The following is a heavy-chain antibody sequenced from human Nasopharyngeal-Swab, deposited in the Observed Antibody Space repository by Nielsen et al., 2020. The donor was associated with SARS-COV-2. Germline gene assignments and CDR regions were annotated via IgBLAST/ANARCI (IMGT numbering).Heavy chain of an antibody. Sequence: GESLKISCAASGFTFSSYSMNWVRQAPGKGLEWVSSISSSSYIYYADSVKGRFTISRDNAKNSLYLQMNSLRAEDTAVYYCARVLITIFGVFDLWGRGTLVTVSS. V-gene: IGHV3-21*01. CDR3: ARVLITIFGVFDL. J-gene: IGHJ2*01. CDR1: GFTFSSYS. CDR2: ISSSSYI. D-gene: IGHD3-3*01.